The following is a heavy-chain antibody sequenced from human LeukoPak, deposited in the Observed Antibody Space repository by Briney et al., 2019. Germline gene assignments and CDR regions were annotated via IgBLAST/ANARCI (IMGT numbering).Heavy chain of an antibody. V-gene: IGHV1-69*06. Sequence: ASVKVSCKASGYTFTSYDINWVRQAPGQGLEWMGGIIPIFGTANYAQKFQGRVTITADKSTSTAYMELGSLRSEDTAVYYCGYGSGTNYYYYGMDVWGKGTTVTVSS. D-gene: IGHD3-10*01. J-gene: IGHJ6*04. CDR1: GYTFTSYD. CDR3: GYGSGTNYYYYGMDV. CDR2: IIPIFGTA.